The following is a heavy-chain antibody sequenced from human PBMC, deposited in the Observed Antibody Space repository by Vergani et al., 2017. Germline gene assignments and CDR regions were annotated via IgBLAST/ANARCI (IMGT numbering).Heavy chain of an antibody. V-gene: IGHV1-2*02. Sequence: QVQLVQSGAEVKKPGASVKVSCKASGYTFTSYYMHWVRQAPGQGLEWMGIINPNSGGTNYAQKFQGRVTMTRDTSISTAYMELSRLRSDDTAVYYCARVWSYDSSGFSPRGAFDIWGQGTMVTVSS. D-gene: IGHD3-22*01. J-gene: IGHJ3*02. CDR1: GYTFTSYY. CDR3: ARVWSYDSSGFSPRGAFDI. CDR2: INPNSGGT.